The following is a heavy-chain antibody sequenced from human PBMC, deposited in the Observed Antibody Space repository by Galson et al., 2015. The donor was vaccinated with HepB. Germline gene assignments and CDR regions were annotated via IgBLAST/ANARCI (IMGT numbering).Heavy chain of an antibody. J-gene: IGHJ6*03. Sequence: SLRLSCAASGFTFSSYAMSWVREAPGKGLEWVSAISGSGGSTYYADSVKGRFTISRDNSKNTLYLQMNSLRAEDTAVYYCAKSPGGDPDCSSTSCYFMAVLDYYYYMDVWGKGTTVTVSS. CDR1: GFTFSSYA. CDR2: ISGSGGST. CDR3: AKSPGGDPDCSSTSCYFMAVLDYYYYMDV. D-gene: IGHD2-2*01. V-gene: IGHV3-23*01.